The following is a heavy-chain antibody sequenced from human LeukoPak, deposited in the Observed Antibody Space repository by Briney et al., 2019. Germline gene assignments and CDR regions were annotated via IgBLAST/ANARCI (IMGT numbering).Heavy chain of an antibody. CDR2: FDPEDGET. J-gene: IGHJ4*02. D-gene: IGHD3-22*01. CDR3: ATGRGSYYYDSSGYLDY. Sequence: ASVKVSCTVSGYTLTELSMHWVRQAPGKGLEWMGGFDPEDGETIYAQKFQGRVTMTEDTSTDTAYMELSSLRSEDTAVYYCATGRGSYYYDSSGYLDYWGQGTLVTVSS. V-gene: IGHV1-24*01. CDR1: GYTLTELS.